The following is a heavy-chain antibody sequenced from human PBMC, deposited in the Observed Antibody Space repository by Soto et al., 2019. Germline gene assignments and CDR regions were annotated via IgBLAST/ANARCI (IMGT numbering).Heavy chain of an antibody. V-gene: IGHV4-39*01. D-gene: IGHD5-12*01. Sequence: QLQLQESGPGLVKPSETLSLTCTVSGGSISSSSYYWGWIRQPPGKGLEWIGSIYYSGSTYYNPSLKSRVTISVDTSKNQFSLKLSSVTAADTAVYYCARPYRTLRGNWFDPWGQGTLVTVSS. CDR2: IYYSGST. J-gene: IGHJ5*02. CDR3: ARPYRTLRGNWFDP. CDR1: GGSISSSSYY.